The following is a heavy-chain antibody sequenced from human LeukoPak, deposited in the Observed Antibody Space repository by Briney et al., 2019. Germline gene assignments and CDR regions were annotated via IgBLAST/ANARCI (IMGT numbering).Heavy chain of an antibody. CDR3: ARAKTVNGDLDY. D-gene: IGHD7-27*01. J-gene: IGHJ4*02. Sequence: GRSLRLSCAASGFTFSSYAMHWVRQAPGKGLEWVAVISYDGSNKYYADSVKGRFTISRDNPKNTLYLQMNSLRAEDTAVYHCARAKTVNGDLDYWGQGTLVTVSS. CDR2: ISYDGSNK. CDR1: GFTFSSYA. V-gene: IGHV3-30-3*01.